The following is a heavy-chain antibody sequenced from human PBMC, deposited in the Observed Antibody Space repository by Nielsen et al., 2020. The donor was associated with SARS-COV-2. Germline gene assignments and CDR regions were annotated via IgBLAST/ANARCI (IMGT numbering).Heavy chain of an antibody. Sequence: GGSLRLSCAASGFTFSNYWMHWVRQVPGKGLVWVSRINADGSSTSYADYVKGRFTISRDNAKNTLYLQMNSLRAEDTATYYCAREFGAGAFGFWGQGTQVTVSS. J-gene: IGHJ4*02. CDR1: GFTFSNYW. CDR2: INADGSST. V-gene: IGHV3-74*01. CDR3: AREFGAGAFGF. D-gene: IGHD3-16*01.